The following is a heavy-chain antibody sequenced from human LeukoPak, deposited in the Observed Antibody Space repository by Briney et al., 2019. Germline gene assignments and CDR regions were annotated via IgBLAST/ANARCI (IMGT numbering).Heavy chain of an antibody. Sequence: GGSLRLSCAASGFTFSDYYMSLIRQAPGKGLEWVSYISSSGSTIYYADSVKGRFTISRDNAKNSLYLQMNSLRAEDTAVYYCARERIGGEVNSAPGHYFDYWGQGTLVTVSS. J-gene: IGHJ4*02. CDR1: GFTFSDYY. CDR2: ISSSGSTI. CDR3: ARERIGGEVNSAPGHYFDY. D-gene: IGHD1-26*01. V-gene: IGHV3-11*01.